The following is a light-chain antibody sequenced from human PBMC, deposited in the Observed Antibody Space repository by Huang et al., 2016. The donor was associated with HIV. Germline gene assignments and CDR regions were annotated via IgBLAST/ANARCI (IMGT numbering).Light chain of an antibody. CDR2: LGS. CDR1: KRLLHSNGYKY. V-gene: IGKV2-28*01. Sequence: DLVMTHSPLSLSVTPGEPASISCRSSKRLLHSNGYKYLDWYLQKPGQSPKLLIYLGSKRASVVPDRFSGGGSGTDFTLKISRVESEDVVIYYCMQVLQSPRTFGQGTKVEI. J-gene: IGKJ1*01. CDR3: MQVLQSPRT.